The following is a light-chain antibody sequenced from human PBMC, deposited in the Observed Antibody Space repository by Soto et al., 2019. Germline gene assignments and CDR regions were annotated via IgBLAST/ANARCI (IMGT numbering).Light chain of an antibody. Sequence: QSVLTQPRSVSGSPGQSVTISCTGTNSDVGHYNYVSWYQQHPGIAPKLIIFDVDKRPSGVPDRFSGSKSGNTASLTISGLQAEDEADYYCCSYAGSSWIFGGGTKLTVL. CDR1: NSDVGHYNY. CDR3: CSYAGSSWI. J-gene: IGLJ2*01. V-gene: IGLV2-11*01. CDR2: DVD.